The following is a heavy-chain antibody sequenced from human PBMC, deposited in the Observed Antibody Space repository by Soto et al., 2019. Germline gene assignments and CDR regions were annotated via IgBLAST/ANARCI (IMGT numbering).Heavy chain of an antibody. Sequence: SETLSLTCSVSGASIRSGGYYWSWLRQSPGKGLEWIGHIYYTGSTFYSPSLKSRLTISLDTSKNQFSLDLRSVTAADTAMYYCARIEMASIKWGRGTLVTVPQ. CDR1: GASIRSGGYY. J-gene: IGHJ4*02. CDR2: IYYTGST. V-gene: IGHV4-31*03. CDR3: ARIEMASIK.